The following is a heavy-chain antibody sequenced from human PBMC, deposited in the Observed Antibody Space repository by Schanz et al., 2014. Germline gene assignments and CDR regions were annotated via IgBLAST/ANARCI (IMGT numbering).Heavy chain of an antibody. D-gene: IGHD3-10*01. V-gene: IGHV3-43D*03. CDR3: AKDLSLYGSGSYSHFDY. J-gene: IGHJ4*02. CDR2: ISWDGGST. CDR1: GFTFDDYA. Sequence: DVQLVESGGGLVQSGGSLRLSCAASGFTFDDYAMHWVRQAPGKGLEWVSLISWDGGSTYYADSVKGRFTISRDNSKNSLYLQMNSLRAEDTALYYCAKDLSLYGSGSYSHFDYWGQGTLVTVSS.